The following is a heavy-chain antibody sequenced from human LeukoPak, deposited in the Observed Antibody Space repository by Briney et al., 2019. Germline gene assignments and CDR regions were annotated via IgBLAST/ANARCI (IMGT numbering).Heavy chain of an antibody. CDR3: ARGSPTPDY. CDR1: GGSISSYY. Sequence: PSETLSLTCTVSGGSISSYYWSWIRQPPGKGLEWIGYIYYSGTTNYNPSLKSRVTLSVDTSKNQFSLRLTSVTAADTAVYFCARGSPTPDYWGQGTLVTVSS. V-gene: IGHV4-59*01. J-gene: IGHJ4*02. CDR2: IYYSGTT. D-gene: IGHD1-26*01.